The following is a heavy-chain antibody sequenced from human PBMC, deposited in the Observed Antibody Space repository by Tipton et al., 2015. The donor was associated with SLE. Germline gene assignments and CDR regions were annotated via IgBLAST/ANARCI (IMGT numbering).Heavy chain of an antibody. J-gene: IGHJ5*02. CDR3: AREPYYYDSSGYYVSWFDP. D-gene: IGHD3-22*01. CDR2: IYTSGST. CDR1: GGSISSDNYY. Sequence: TLSLTCTVSGGSISSDNYYWSWIRQPAGKGLEWIGHIYTSGSTNYNPSLKSRVTISVDTSKNQFSLKLSSVTAADTAVYYCAREPYYYDSSGYYVSWFDPWGQGTLVTVSS. V-gene: IGHV4-61*09.